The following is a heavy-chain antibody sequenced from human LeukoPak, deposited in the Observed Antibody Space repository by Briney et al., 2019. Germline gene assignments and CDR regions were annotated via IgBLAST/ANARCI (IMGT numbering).Heavy chain of an antibody. CDR3: AKRRDGNIDY. CDR2: ISGSGGST. D-gene: IGHD5-24*01. CDR1: GFTFSSFA. Sequence: GGSLRLSCAASGFTFSSFAMSWVRQAPGKGLEWVSAISGSGGSTYYADSVKGRFTISRDNSKNTVYLQTNSLRAEDTAVYYCAKRRDGNIDYWGQGTLVTVSS. J-gene: IGHJ4*02. V-gene: IGHV3-23*01.